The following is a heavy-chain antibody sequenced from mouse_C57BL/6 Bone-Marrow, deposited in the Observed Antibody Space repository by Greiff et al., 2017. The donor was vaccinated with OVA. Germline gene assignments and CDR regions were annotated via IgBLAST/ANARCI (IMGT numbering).Heavy chain of an antibody. J-gene: IGHJ3*01. Sequence: VQLQQSGAELVKPGASVKLSCKASGYTFTEYTIHWVKQRSGQGIEWIGWFYPGSGSIKYNEKFKEKAKLTAYKSSSTVYIELSRLTSEDSAVYFCARHEDRGSAFAYWGQGTLVTVSA. D-gene: IGHD1-1*01. V-gene: IGHV1-62-2*01. CDR1: GYTFTEYT. CDR3: ARHEDRGSAFAY. CDR2: FYPGSGSI.